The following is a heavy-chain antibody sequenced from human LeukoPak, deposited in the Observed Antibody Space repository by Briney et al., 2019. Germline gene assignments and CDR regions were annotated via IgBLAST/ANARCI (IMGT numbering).Heavy chain of an antibody. V-gene: IGHV3-11*04. CDR3: ASLGGYYYGSGSQAD. CDR1: GFTFSDYY. J-gene: IGHJ4*02. D-gene: IGHD3-10*01. CDR2: ISSSGSTI. Sequence: GGSLRVSCAASGFTFSDYYMSWIRQAPGKGLECVSYISSSGSTIYYADSVKGRFTISRDNAKNSLCLQMNSLRAEDTAVYYCASLGGYYYGSGSQADWGQGTLVTVSS.